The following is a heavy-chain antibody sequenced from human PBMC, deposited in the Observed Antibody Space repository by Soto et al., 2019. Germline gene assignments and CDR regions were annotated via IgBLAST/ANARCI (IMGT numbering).Heavy chain of an antibody. J-gene: IGHJ5*02. CDR1: GGSISSYY. CDR3: ARGTRRTTVTSQTTNNWFSR. CDR2: IYYSGST. V-gene: IGHV4-59*01. D-gene: IGHD4-17*01. Sequence: QVQLQESGPGLVKPSETLSLTCTVSGGSISSYYWSWIRQPPGKGLEWIGYIYYSGSTNYNPSLKSRVTITVHTSQNQFSLTLSSVTAAHTGVYYCARGTRRTTVTSQTTNNWFSRWGMGSQVTVSS.